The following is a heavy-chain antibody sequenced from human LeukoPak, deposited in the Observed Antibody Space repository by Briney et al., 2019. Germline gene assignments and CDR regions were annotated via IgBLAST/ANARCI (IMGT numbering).Heavy chain of an antibody. Sequence: SETLSLTCTASGGSISSYYWSWIRQPPGKGLEWIGYIYTSGSTNYNPSLKSRVTISVDTSKNQLSLKLSSVTAADTAVYYCARRGYSYDKGGYFDYWGQGTLVTVSS. J-gene: IGHJ4*02. CDR3: ARRGYSYDKGGYFDY. V-gene: IGHV4-4*09. CDR1: GGSISSYY. D-gene: IGHD5-18*01. CDR2: IYTSGST.